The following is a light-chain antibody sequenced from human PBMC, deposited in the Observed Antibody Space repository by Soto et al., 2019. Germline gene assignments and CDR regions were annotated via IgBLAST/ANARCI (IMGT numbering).Light chain of an antibody. CDR1: SSDVGSYNY. J-gene: IGLJ2*01. CDR2: DVS. Sequence: QSALTQPASVSGSPGQSITISCTGTSSDVGSYNYVSWYQQHPGKAPKLMIYDVSSRPSGVSNRFSGSKSGNTASLTISGLQAEDEADYYCSSYTTGNTVVFGGGTKVTVL. CDR3: SSYTTGNTVV. V-gene: IGLV2-14*01.